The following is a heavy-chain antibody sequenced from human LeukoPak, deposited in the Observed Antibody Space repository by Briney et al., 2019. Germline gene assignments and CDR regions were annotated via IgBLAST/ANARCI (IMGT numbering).Heavy chain of an antibody. D-gene: IGHD6-13*01. J-gene: IGHJ4*02. CDR1: GYRFTSYW. CDR2: IYPGDSDT. CDR3: ARHECQYSSSCGYDY. V-gene: IGHV5-51*01. Sequence: KSGESLKISCKGSGYRFTSYWIGWVRQMPGKGLEWMGIIYPGDSDTRYSPFFQGQVTISADKSISTAYLQWSSLKASDTAMYYCARHECQYSSSCGYDYWGQGTLVTVSS.